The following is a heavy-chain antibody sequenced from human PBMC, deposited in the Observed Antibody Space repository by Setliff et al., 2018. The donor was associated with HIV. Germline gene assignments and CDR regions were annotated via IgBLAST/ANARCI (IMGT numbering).Heavy chain of an antibody. V-gene: IGHV3-7*01. D-gene: IGHD1-26*01. J-gene: IGHJ4*02. CDR2: INKDGSHQ. CDR1: GFTFKTDA. Sequence: GGSLRLSCAASGFTFKTDAMHWVRQAPGKGLEWVAHINKDGSHQDYVDSVKGRFTISRTNAKNTLYLQMNSLRAEDTAVYYCASSGSYGYWGQGTLVTVSS. CDR3: ASSGSYGY.